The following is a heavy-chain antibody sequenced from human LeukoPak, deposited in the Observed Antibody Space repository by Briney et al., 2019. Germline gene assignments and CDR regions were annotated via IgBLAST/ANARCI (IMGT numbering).Heavy chain of an antibody. Sequence: SETLSLTCTVSGGSISSYYWSWIRQPPGKGLEWIGYIYYSGSTNYNPSLKSRVTISVDTSKNQFSLKLSSVTAADTAVYYCARGGPYDILTGYSNNWFETSGQKTQFTVSS. CDR1: GGSISSYY. J-gene: IGHJ5*02. V-gene: IGHV4-59*01. CDR3: ARGGPYDILTGYSNNWFET. CDR2: IYYSGST. D-gene: IGHD3-9*01.